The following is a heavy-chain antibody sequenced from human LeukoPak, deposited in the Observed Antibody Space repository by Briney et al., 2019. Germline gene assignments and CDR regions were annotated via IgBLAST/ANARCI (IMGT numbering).Heavy chain of an antibody. CDR1: GFSFSNYE. CDR3: ARDASGGNLPFDY. D-gene: IGHD4-23*01. J-gene: IGHJ4*02. V-gene: IGHV3-48*03. CDR2: ISGGGETT. Sequence: PGGSLRLSCAASGFSFSNYEMNWVRQAPGKGLEWVSYISGGGETTYYVDSVKGRFTISRDNGKNSLYLQMNSLRAEDTAVYYCARDASGGNLPFDYWGQGTLVTVSS.